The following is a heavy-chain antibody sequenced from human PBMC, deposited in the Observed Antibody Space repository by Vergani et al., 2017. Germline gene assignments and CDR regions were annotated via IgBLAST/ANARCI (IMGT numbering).Heavy chain of an antibody. CDR3: VKHGPWPYNFDS. Sequence: QVQLRESGPGLVKPSDTLSLNCSVSDYSMMTDTYWGWIRQSPGKSLEWLGSVYYSGRTYYSLSLKTRLTVSVDTSKSQFSLKLTSLTAADTAVYYCVKHGPWPYNFDSWGQGTRVTVSS. V-gene: IGHV4-38-2*01. CDR2: VYYSGRT. J-gene: IGHJ4*02. D-gene: IGHD4-11*01. CDR1: DYSMMTDTY.